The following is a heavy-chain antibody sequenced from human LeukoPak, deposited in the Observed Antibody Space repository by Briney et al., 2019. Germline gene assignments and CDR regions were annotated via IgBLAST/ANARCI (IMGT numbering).Heavy chain of an antibody. D-gene: IGHD2-15*01. J-gene: IGHJ4*02. CDR2: INHSGST. CDR1: GGSFSGYY. V-gene: IGHV4-34*01. CDR3: ARGREYERMFDY. Sequence: SETLSLTCAVYGGSFSGYYWSWIRQPPGKGLEWIGEINHSGSTNYNPSLKSRVTISVDTSKNQFSLKLSSVTAADTAVYYCARGREYERMFDYWGQGTLVTVSS.